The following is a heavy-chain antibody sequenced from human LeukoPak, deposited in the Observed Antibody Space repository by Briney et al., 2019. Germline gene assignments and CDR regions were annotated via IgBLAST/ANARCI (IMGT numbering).Heavy chain of an antibody. D-gene: IGHD3-22*01. Sequence: GGSLRLSCAASGFTFSSYAMSWVRQAPVKGLEWVSAISGSGGSTYYADSVKGRFTISRDNSKNTLYLQMNSLRAEDTAVYYCAKSALPWYYYDSSGYFDYRGQGTLVTVSS. CDR3: AKSALPWYYYDSSGYFDY. CDR2: ISGSGGST. V-gene: IGHV3-23*01. CDR1: GFTFSSYA. J-gene: IGHJ4*02.